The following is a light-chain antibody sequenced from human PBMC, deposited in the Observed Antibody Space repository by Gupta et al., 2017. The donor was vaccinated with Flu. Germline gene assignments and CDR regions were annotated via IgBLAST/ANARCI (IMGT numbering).Light chain of an antibody. CDR1: QSVSSN. J-gene: IGKJ4*01. CDR3: QQYEDGTS. Sequence: SPANLSVSPGERATRSGRDSQSVSSNLGCYQQKPGQAPRLSIYDASTRATGIPVRFSDSGSGTEFTLTSSRLQSEDFALYDCQQYEDGTSCGGGTTVGIK. CDR2: DAS. V-gene: IGKV3-15*01.